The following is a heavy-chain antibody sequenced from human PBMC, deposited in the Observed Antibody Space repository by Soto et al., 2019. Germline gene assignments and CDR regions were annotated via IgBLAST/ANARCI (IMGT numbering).Heavy chain of an antibody. V-gene: IGHV3-11*04. CDR2: ISSSGSTI. J-gene: IGHJ4*02. D-gene: IGHD2-8*01. CDR1: GFTFSDYY. CDR3: ARDCRLRYATDY. Sequence: QVQLVESGGGLVKPGGSLRLSCAASGFTFSDYYMSWIRQAPGKGLEWVSYISSSGSTIYYADSVKGRFTIARDNAKNSLYLQMTSMRAEDTGVYYCARDCRLRYATDYWGQGTLVTVSS.